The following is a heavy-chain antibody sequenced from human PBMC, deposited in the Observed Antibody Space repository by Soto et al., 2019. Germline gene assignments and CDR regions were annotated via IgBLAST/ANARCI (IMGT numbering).Heavy chain of an antibody. CDR1: GGSISSSSYY. V-gene: IGHV4-39*01. Sequence: QLQLQESGPGLVKPSETLSLTCTVSGGSISSSSYYWGWIRQPPGKGLEWIGSIYYSGSTYYNPSLKSRVTISVDTSKTQFSLKLSSVTAADTAVYYCARHRPGVLYYGMDVWGQGTTVTVSS. J-gene: IGHJ6*02. CDR3: ARHRPGVLYYGMDV. D-gene: IGHD3-10*01. CDR2: IYYSGST.